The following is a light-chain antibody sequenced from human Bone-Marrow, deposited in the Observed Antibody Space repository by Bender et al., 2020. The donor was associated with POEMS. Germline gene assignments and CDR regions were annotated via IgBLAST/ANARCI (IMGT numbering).Light chain of an antibody. J-gene: IGLJ3*02. CDR1: TSNIGSHY. Sequence: SVLTQPPSASGTPGQRVSISCSGSTSNIGSHYVDWYQHLPGTAPRLVVYSNYQRPSGVPARFSGSKSGTSASLAISDIQSEDEGDYYCSSWDDSLSGWVFGGGTKLTVL. V-gene: IGLV1-47*02. CDR2: SNY. CDR3: SSWDDSLSGWV.